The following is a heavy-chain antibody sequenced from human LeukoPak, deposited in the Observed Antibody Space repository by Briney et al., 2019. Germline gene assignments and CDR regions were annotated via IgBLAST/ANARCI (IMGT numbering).Heavy chain of an antibody. J-gene: IGHJ4*02. CDR2: ISSSGSTI. D-gene: IGHD2-2*02. CDR1: GFTFSDYY. CDR3: ARDGLYCSSTGCYIDY. V-gene: IGHV3-11*04. Sequence: GGSLRLSCAASGFTFSDYYMSWIRQAPGKGLEWVSYISSSGSTIYYADSVKGRFTISRDNAKNSLYLQMNSLRAEDTAVYYCARDGLYCSSTGCYIDYWGQGTLVTVSS.